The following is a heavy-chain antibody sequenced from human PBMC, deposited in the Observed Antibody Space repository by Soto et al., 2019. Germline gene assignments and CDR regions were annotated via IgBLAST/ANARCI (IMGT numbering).Heavy chain of an antibody. D-gene: IGHD7-27*01. J-gene: IGHJ4*02. CDR3: AHSLIPNWGSRGACND. Sequence: QITLKESGPTLVKPTQTLTLTFTISGFSLSTSGVGVGSIRQPTGKALELLTLIYWDDDKRYSPSLKSRLTITKDTSKNQEVLTMTIMDPVVPATYYCAHSLIPNWGSRGACNDWVQGTLVTVSS. CDR2: IYWDDDK. V-gene: IGHV2-5*02. CDR1: GFSLSTSGVG.